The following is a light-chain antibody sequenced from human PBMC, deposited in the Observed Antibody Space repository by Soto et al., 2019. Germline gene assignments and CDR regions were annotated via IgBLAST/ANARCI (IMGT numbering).Light chain of an antibody. CDR2: AAP. V-gene: IGKV1-16*02. CDR3: QQYNSYPIT. J-gene: IGKJ5*01. Sequence: DIQMTQSPSSLSASVGDRVTITCRASRDISNFLAWVQQKPGKAPKSLIYAAPTLRSGAPSKFSGSGSGPDFTLTTSSLQPEDFATYYCQQYNSYPITFGQGTRLEIK. CDR1: RDISNF.